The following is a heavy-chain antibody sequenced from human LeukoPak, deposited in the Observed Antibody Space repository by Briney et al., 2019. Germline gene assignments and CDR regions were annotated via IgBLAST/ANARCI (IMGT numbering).Heavy chain of an antibody. CDR3: AKDLYDSSGYED. J-gene: IGHJ4*02. Sequence: PGGSLRLSCAASGFTFDDYAMHWVRQAPGKGLEWVSGISWNSGSIGYADSVKGRFTISRDNAKNTLYLQMSSLRAEDTAVYYCAKDLYDSSGYEDWDQGTLVTVSS. V-gene: IGHV3-9*01. CDR2: ISWNSGSI. D-gene: IGHD3-22*01. CDR1: GFTFDDYA.